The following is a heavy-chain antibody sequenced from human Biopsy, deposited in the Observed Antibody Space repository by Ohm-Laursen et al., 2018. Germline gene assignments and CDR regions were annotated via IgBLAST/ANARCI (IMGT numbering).Heavy chain of an antibody. CDR3: ARHSFGSGRDF. CDR1: DGSISNIINY. V-gene: IGHV4-39*01. D-gene: IGHD3-10*01. CDR2: IYHTGIT. J-gene: IGHJ4*02. Sequence: PSETLSLTCTVTDGSISNIINYWGWIRQPLGKGLEWLGSIYHTGITDYNPSLKSRATISVDTSNNQFSLKLSSLTAADTAVYYCARHSFGSGRDFWGQGTLVTVSS.